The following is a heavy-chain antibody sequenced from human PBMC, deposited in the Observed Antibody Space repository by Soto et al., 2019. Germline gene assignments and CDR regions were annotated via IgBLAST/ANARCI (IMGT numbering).Heavy chain of an antibody. D-gene: IGHD3-22*01. CDR1: GYSFTSYW. Sequence: GESLKISCKGSGYSFTSYWIGWVRQMPGKGLEWMGIIYPGDSDTRYSPSFQGQVTISADKSISTAYLQWSSLKASDTAMYYCARGSQYYYDSSGSGYYYYYGMEVWGQGTTVTVSS. CDR3: ARGSQYYYDSSGSGYYYYYGMEV. V-gene: IGHV5-51*01. CDR2: IYPGDSDT. J-gene: IGHJ6*02.